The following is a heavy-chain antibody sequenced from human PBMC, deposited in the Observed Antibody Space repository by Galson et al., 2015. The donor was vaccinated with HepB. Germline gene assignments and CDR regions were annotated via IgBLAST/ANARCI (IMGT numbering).Heavy chain of an antibody. D-gene: IGHD2-2*01. Sequence: SVKVSCKASGGTFSSYTISWVRQAPGQGLEWMGRIIPILGIANYAQKFQGRVTITADKSTSTAYMELSSLRSEDTAVYYCARTGFKDIVVVPAAMWGGYWFDPWGQGTLVTVSS. CDR1: GGTFSSYT. CDR3: ARTGFKDIVVVPAAMWGGYWFDP. V-gene: IGHV1-69*02. J-gene: IGHJ5*02. CDR2: IIPILGIA.